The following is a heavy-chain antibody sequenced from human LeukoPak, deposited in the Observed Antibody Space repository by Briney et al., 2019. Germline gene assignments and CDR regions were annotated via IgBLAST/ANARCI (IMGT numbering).Heavy chain of an antibody. D-gene: IGHD4-17*01. J-gene: IGHJ4*02. CDR3: ARGRTTVTTSYILFDY. CDR2: MNPNSGNT. CDR1: GYTFTSYD. V-gene: IGHV1-8*01. Sequence: ASVKVSCKASGYTFTSYDINWVRQATGQGLEWMGWMNPNSGNTGYAQKFQGRVTMTRNTSISTAYMELSSLRSEDTAVYYCARGRTTVTTSYILFDYWGQGTLVTVSS.